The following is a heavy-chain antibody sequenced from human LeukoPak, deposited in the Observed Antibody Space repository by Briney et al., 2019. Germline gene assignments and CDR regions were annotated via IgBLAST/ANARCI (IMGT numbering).Heavy chain of an antibody. Sequence: SETLSLTCAVSGGSISSGGYSWSWIRQPPGKGLEWIGYIYHSGSTYYNPSLKSRVTISVDRSKNQFSLKLSPVTAADTAVYYCARAASYDGVAFDIWGQGTMVTVSS. V-gene: IGHV4-30-2*01. CDR3: ARAASYDGVAFDI. D-gene: IGHD3-16*01. CDR1: GGSISSGGYS. CDR2: IYHSGST. J-gene: IGHJ3*02.